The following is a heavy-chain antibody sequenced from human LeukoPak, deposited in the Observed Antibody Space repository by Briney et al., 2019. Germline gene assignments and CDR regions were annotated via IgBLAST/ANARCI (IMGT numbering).Heavy chain of an antibody. CDR2: IYPGDYET. Sequence: GESLKISCEGSGYSFSNYWIGWVRQLPGKGLDWMGIIYPGDYETRYSPSFQVLVTISVDKSISTAYLQWSSLKASDSAMYYCAIPPGYCGNDCSFDHWGQGTLVTVSS. J-gene: IGHJ4*02. CDR1: GYSFSNYW. V-gene: IGHV5-51*01. CDR3: AIPPGYCGNDCSFDH. D-gene: IGHD2-21*02.